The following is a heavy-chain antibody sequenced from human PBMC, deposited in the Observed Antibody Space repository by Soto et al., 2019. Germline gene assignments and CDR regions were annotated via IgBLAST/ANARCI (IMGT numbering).Heavy chain of an antibody. J-gene: IGHJ6*02. Sequence: EVQLLESGGSLVQPGGSLRLSCEASGFTFSTDAMNWVRQAPGNGLEWVSAISGSGGSIHYADSVKGRFTISRDNSKNTLYLQMNSLRDEDTAVYHCVKGYWKGDVWGQGTTVTVSS. V-gene: IGHV3-23*01. CDR2: ISGSGGSI. CDR1: GFTFSTDA. D-gene: IGHD1-1*01. CDR3: VKGYWKGDV.